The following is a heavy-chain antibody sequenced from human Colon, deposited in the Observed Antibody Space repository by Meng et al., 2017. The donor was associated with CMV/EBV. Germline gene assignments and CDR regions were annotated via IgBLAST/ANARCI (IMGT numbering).Heavy chain of an antibody. CDR3: AKYLQSYIDY. J-gene: IGHJ4*02. Sequence: GGSLRLSCAASGFTFSSDAMSWVRQAPGKGLEWVSTISRSGGSTYYVDSVRGRFTISRDNSKNTLYLQMNSLRAEDTAVYHCAKYLQSYIDYWGQGTLVTVSS. V-gene: IGHV3-23*01. CDR2: ISRSGGST. D-gene: IGHD4-11*01. CDR1: GFTFSSDA.